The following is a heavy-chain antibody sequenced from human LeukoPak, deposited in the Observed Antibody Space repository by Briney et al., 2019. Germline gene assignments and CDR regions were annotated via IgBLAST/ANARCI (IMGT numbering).Heavy chain of an antibody. CDR2: ISGSGGST. J-gene: IGHJ4*02. CDR1: GFTFSSYA. D-gene: IGHD3-9*01. CDR3: KQKAAYDILTGYYSSTYFDY. V-gene: IGHV3-23*01. Sequence: PGGSLRLSCAASGFTFSSYAMSWVLHAPGKGLGWVSAISGSGGSTYYADSVKGRFTISRDNSKNTLYLQMNSLRAEDTAVFFCKQKAAYDILTGYYSSTYFDYWGQGTLVTVSS.